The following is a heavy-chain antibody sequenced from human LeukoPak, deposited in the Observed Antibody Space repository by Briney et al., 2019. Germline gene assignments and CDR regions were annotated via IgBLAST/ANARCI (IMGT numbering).Heavy chain of an antibody. Sequence: PSETLSLTCTVSGGSISSYYWSWIRQPPGKGLEWIGYIYYSGSTNYNPSLKSRVTISVDTSKNQFSLKLSSVTAADTAVYYCARVAGYFDCWGQGTLVTVSS. CDR3: ARVAGYFDC. D-gene: IGHD2-15*01. J-gene: IGHJ4*02. V-gene: IGHV4-59*01. CDR2: IYYSGST. CDR1: GGSISSYY.